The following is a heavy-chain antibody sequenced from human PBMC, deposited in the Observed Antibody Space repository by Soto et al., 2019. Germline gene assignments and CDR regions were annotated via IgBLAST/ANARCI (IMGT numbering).Heavy chain of an antibody. V-gene: IGHV4-59*08. Sequence: SETLSLTCTVSGGSISSYYWSWIRQPPGKGLEWIWYIYYSGSTNYNPSLKSRVTISVDTSKNQLSLKLISVTAADTAVYYCARHHDSWGQGTLVTVSS. CDR1: GGSISSYY. J-gene: IGHJ4*02. CDR2: IYYSGST. CDR3: ARHHDS.